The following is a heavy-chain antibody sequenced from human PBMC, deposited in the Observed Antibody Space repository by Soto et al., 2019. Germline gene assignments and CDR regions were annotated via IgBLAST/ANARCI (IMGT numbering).Heavy chain of an antibody. CDR3: ARVRYFDWAYDY. CDR1: GFTVSSNY. J-gene: IGHJ4*02. V-gene: IGHV3-53*01. CDR2: IYSGGST. Sequence: GSLRLSCAASGFTVSSNYMSRVRQAPGKGLEWVSVIYSGGSTYYADSVKGRFTISRDNSKNTLYLQMNSLRAEDTAVYYCARVRYFDWAYDYWGQGTLVTVYS. D-gene: IGHD3-9*01.